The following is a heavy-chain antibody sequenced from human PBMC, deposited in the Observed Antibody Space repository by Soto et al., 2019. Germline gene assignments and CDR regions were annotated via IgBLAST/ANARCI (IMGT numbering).Heavy chain of an antibody. D-gene: IGHD3-16*02. V-gene: IGHV1-3*01. CDR3: ARDIQYYDYIWWSYRSNGSSGVVDY. CDR2: INAGNGNT. Sequence: QVQLVQSGAEVKKPGASVKVSCKASGYTFTSYAMHWVRQAPGQRLEWMGWINAGNGNTKYSQKFQGRVNITRDTTASTAYIEMSSIRYEDTAVYYGARDIQYYDYIWWSYRSNGSSGVVDYWGQGTMVTVSS. J-gene: IGHJ4*02. CDR1: GYTFTSYA.